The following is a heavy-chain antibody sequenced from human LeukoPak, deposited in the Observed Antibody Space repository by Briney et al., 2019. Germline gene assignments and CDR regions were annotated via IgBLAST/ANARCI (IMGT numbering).Heavy chain of an antibody. J-gene: IGHJ4*02. CDR1: GFSFADEY. Sequence: GGSLRLSCAVSGFSFADEYMSWIRQAPGQGLEWVSYISNTGSYTNYADSVEGRFTISRDNTENSLYLQMHSLRAEDTAVYYCARSRGAGPGAYFDYWGQGTVVTVTS. V-gene: IGHV3-11*03. D-gene: IGHD6-19*01. CDR3: ARSRGAGPGAYFDY. CDR2: ISNTGSYT.